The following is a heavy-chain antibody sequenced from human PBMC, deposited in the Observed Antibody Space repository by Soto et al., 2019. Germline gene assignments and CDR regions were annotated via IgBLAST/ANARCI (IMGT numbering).Heavy chain of an antibody. CDR3: ARGVGSGTYYKQYNWFDP. D-gene: IGHD3-10*01. CDR2: IIPVLGVE. Sequence: SVKVSCKASGGSFTSLIITWVRQAPGQGLEWMGRIIPVLGVEYYAQKFQGRVTITADKSTTTAYMELTSLTSEDTAVYYCARGVGSGTYYKQYNWFDPWGQGTLVTVSS. J-gene: IGHJ5*02. CDR1: GGSFTSLI. V-gene: IGHV1-69*02.